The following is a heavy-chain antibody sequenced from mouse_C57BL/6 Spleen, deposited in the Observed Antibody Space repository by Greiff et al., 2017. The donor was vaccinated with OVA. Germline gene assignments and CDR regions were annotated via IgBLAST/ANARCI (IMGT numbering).Heavy chain of an antibody. D-gene: IGHD2-4*01. CDR2: IYPGSGST. CDR1: GYTFTSYW. J-gene: IGHJ3*01. CDR3: ARWGNYSDYDWFAY. V-gene: IGHV1-55*01. Sequence: VQLQQPGAELVKPGASVKMSCKASGYTFTSYWITWVKQRPGQGLEWIGDIYPGSGSTNYNEKFKSKATLTVDTSSSTAYMQLSSLTSEDSAVYYCARWGNYSDYDWFAYWGQGTLVTVSA.